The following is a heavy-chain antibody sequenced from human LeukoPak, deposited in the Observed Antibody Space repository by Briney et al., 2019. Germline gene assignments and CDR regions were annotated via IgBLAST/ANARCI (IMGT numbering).Heavy chain of an antibody. J-gene: IGHJ4*02. CDR1: GASISSISYY. D-gene: IGHD2-2*01. Sequence: PSETLSLTCTVSGASISSISYYWGWIRQPPGKGLEWIGSINYSGSTYYNPSLKGRVTISVDTSKNQFSLKLSSVTAADTAVYYCARVDIVVVPSANFDCWGQGTLVTVSS. CDR2: INYSGST. CDR3: ARVDIVVVPSANFDC. V-gene: IGHV4-39*01.